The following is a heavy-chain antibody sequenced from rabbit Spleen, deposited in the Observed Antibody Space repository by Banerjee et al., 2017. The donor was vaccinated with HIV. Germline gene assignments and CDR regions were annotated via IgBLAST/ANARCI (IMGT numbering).Heavy chain of an antibody. Sequence: QEQLVESGGGLVKPEGSLTLTCTASGFDLSSNYYIFWVRQAPGKGLEWIACIYAGSSDDTYYASWAKGRFTISKTSSTTVTLQLTRLTAADTATYFCARDTSSSFSSYGMDLWGQGTLVTVS. J-gene: IGHJ6*01. V-gene: IGHV1S45*01. CDR2: IYAGSSDDT. CDR3: ARDTSSSFSSYGMDL. CDR1: GFDLSSNYY. D-gene: IGHD1-1*01.